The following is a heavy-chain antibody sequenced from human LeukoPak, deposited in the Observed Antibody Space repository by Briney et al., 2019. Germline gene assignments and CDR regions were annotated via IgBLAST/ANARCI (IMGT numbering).Heavy chain of an antibody. J-gene: IGHJ6*02. Sequence: PSETLSLTCTVSGGSISSYYWSWIRQPPGKGLEWIGYIYYSGSTNYNPSLKSRVTISVDTSKSQFSLKLSSVTAADTAVYYCARGADYGDYYYGMDVGGQGTTVTVSS. CDR3: ARGADYGDYYYGMDV. CDR1: GGSISSYY. D-gene: IGHD4-17*01. CDR2: IYYSGST. V-gene: IGHV4-59*08.